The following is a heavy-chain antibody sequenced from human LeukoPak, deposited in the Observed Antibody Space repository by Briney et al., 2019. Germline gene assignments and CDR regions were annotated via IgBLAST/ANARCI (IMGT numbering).Heavy chain of an antibody. CDR2: VYYSGST. CDR1: GGSISTYY. CDR3: AMAYSSSWYYFDY. J-gene: IGHJ4*02. D-gene: IGHD6-13*01. V-gene: IGHV4-59*01. Sequence: SETLSLTCTVSGGSISTYYWSWIRQPPGKGLEYIGYVYYSGSTNYKSSLQSRVTILVDTSKNQFSLKLRSVTAADTAVYYCAMAYSSSWYYFDYWGQGTLVTVSS.